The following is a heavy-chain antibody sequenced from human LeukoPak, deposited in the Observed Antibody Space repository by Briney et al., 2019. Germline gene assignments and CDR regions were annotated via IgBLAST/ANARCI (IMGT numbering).Heavy chain of an antibody. V-gene: IGHV1-69*05. J-gene: IGHJ4*02. CDR2: IIPIFGTA. D-gene: IGHD3-3*01. CDR3: ARGADDFWSGYYFDY. CDR1: GYTFTGYY. Sequence: GASVKVSCKASGYTFTGYYMHWVRQTPGQGLEWMGGIIPIFGTANYAQKFQGRVTITTDESTSTAYMELSSLRSEDTAVYYCARGADDFWSGYYFDYWGQGTLVTVSS.